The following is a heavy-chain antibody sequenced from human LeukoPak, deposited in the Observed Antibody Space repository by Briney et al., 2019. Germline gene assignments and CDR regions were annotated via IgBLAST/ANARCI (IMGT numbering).Heavy chain of an antibody. J-gene: IGHJ6*03. CDR3: AREGNTRHYMDV. D-gene: IGHD2-15*01. V-gene: IGHV5-51*01. CDR1: GYTFTRYW. CDR2: IYPGDSDT. Sequence: GESLKISCKASGYTFTRYWIGWVRQVPGKGLEWMGIIYPGDSDTTHSPSFRGQVTISADKSSSIIYLQWSSLKASDTAMYYCAREGNTRHYMDVWGKGTTVSVS.